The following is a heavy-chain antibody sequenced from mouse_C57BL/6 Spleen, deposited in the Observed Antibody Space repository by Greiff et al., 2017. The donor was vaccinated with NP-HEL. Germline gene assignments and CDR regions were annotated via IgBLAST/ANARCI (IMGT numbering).Heavy chain of an antibody. CDR1: GYTFTSYW. CDR3: ARGGDYGYAMDY. V-gene: IGHV1-55*01. CDR2: IHPGSGST. Sequence: VQLQQSGAELVKPGASVKMSCKASGYTFTSYWITWVKQRPGQGLEWIGDIHPGSGSTNYNEKFKSKATLTVDTSSSTAYMQLSSLTSEDSAVYYCARGGDYGYAMDYWGQGTSVTVSS. J-gene: IGHJ4*01. D-gene: IGHD2-4*01.